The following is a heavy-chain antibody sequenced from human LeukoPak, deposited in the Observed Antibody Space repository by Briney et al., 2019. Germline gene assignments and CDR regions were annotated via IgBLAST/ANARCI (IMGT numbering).Heavy chain of an antibody. V-gene: IGHV3-9*01. Sequence: GGSLRLSCAASGFTFDDYAMHWVRQAPGKGLEWVSGISWNSGSIGYADSVNGRFTISRDNAKNSLHLQMNSLRAEDTALYYCAKDITLYCGGDCHSFGDAFDIWGQGTMVTVSS. J-gene: IGHJ3*02. CDR1: GFTFDDYA. CDR3: AKDITLYCGGDCHSFGDAFDI. CDR2: ISWNSGSI. D-gene: IGHD2-21*02.